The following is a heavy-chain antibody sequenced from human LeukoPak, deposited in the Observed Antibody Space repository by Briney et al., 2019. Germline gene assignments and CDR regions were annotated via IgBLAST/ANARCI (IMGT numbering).Heavy chain of an antibody. D-gene: IGHD3-22*01. CDR2: ISSSGSTI. J-gene: IGHJ4*02. Sequence: GGSLRLSCAASGFTFSDYYMSWIRQAPGKGLEWVSYISSSGSTIHYADSAKGRFTVARDNAENSLYLQMNSLRGEDAAVYYCARPPYYYDSSGLDYWGQGTLVTVSS. CDR3: ARPPYYYDSSGLDY. V-gene: IGHV3-11*04. CDR1: GFTFSDYY.